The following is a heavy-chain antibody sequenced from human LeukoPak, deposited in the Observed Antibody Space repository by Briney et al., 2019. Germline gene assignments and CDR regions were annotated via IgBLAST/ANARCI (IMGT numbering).Heavy chain of an antibody. CDR3: AKPLNSSTGY. CDR2: IYSSGST. CDR1: GGSISSSSYY. J-gene: IGHJ4*02. Sequence: SETLSLTCTVSGGSISSSSYYWGWIRQPPGKGLEWIGSIYSSGSTYYNPSRNGRVTISVDTFENQFSLKLSSVTAADTAVYDCAKPLNSSTGYWGQGTLVTVSS. D-gene: IGHD6-13*01. V-gene: IGHV4-39*01.